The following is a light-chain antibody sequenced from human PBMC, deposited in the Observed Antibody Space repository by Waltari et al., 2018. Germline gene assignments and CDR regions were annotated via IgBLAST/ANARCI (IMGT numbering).Light chain of an antibody. CDR1: NSDVGACNY. CDR2: EVT. J-gene: IGLJ1*01. Sequence: QSVLTKPPSATGPPAQSVTLSCTGTNSDVGACNYVPWYQQHPGKVPKLLLYEVTKRPSGVPDRFSGSKSGNTASLTVSGLQADDEADYYCSSYAHNNHFVFGTGTKVTVL. CDR3: SSYAHNNHFV. V-gene: IGLV2-8*01.